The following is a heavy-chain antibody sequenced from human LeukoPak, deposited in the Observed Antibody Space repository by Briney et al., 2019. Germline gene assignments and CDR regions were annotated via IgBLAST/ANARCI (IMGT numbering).Heavy chain of an antibody. J-gene: IGHJ6*03. V-gene: IGHV1-8*01. CDR1: GYTFTSYD. CDR3: ARGVGVGGTNYYYYYMDV. Sequence: ASVKVSCKVSGYTFTSYDINWVRQAPGQGLEGMGWMNPNSGNTVYAQKFQERVTMNRNTSINTAYRELRSLISAAAPVFYCARGVGVGGTNYYYYYMDVWGKGTTVTVSS. CDR2: MNPNSGNT. D-gene: IGHD1-1*01.